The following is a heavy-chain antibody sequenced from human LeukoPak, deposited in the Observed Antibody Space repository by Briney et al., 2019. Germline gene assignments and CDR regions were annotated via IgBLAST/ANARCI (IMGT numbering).Heavy chain of an antibody. J-gene: IGHJ4*02. CDR1: GFSFTNYW. D-gene: IGHD1-14*01. Sequence: PGGSLRLSCAASGFSFTNYWMSWVRQAPGMGLEWVAIINQDGSERYYVDSVKGRFTVSRDSAKNSLYLQMNSLRVEDTAVYYCARDKITGASTDDSWGPGTLVTASS. V-gene: IGHV3-7*01. CDR3: ARDKITGASTDDS. CDR2: INQDGSER.